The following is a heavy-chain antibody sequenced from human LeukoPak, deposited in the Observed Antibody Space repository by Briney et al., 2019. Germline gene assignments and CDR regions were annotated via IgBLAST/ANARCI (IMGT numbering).Heavy chain of an antibody. CDR3: SRDSMDIVVVDNWFDP. V-gene: IGHV1-69*05. CDR1: GGTFSSYA. Sequence: SVKVSCKASGGTFSSYAISWVRQAPGQGLEWMGRIIPIFGTANYAQKFQGRVTITTDESTSTAYMELSSLRSEDTAVYYCSRDSMDIVVVDNWFDPWGQGNLVTVSS. CDR2: IIPIFGTA. D-gene: IGHD2-15*01. J-gene: IGHJ5*02.